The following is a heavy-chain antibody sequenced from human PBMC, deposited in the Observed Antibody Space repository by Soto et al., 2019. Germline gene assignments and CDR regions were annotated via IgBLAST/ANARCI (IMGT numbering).Heavy chain of an antibody. Sequence: SETLSLTCTVSGGSISSYYWSWIRQPAGKGLEWIGRIYTSGSTNYNPSLKSRVTMSVDTSKNQFSLKLSSVTAADTAVYYCARDNFWSGYYPPRPYGMDVWGQGTTVTVSS. J-gene: IGHJ6*02. D-gene: IGHD3-3*01. V-gene: IGHV4-4*07. CDR1: GGSISSYY. CDR3: ARDNFWSGYYPPRPYGMDV. CDR2: IYTSGST.